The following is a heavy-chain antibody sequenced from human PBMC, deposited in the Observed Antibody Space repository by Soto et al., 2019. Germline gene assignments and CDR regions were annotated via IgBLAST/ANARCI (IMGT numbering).Heavy chain of an antibody. V-gene: IGHV3-30*18. Sequence: GGSLRLSCAASGFTFSDYGMHWVRQAPGKGPEWVAGISYDGSNKWYADSVKGRFTIPRGSSENTLDLQMDSLRIEDTAVYFCAKDPSSGWSPGYGMDVWGQGTTVAVSS. D-gene: IGHD6-19*01. CDR2: ISYDGSNK. J-gene: IGHJ6*02. CDR3: AKDPSSGWSPGYGMDV. CDR1: GFTFSDYG.